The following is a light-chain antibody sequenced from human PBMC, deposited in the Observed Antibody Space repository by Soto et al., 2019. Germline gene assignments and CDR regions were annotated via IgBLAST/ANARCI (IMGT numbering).Light chain of an antibody. J-gene: IGKJ2*01. Sequence: DIVMTQSPDSLAVSLGERATINCKSSQSVLYSSNNKNYLAWYQQKPGQPPKLLIYWASTRESGVPDRFSGSGSGTDVTLTLSRLQAEDVAVYYCQQYYSTLMYTFGQGTKLEIK. CDR3: QQYYSTLMYT. CDR2: WAS. V-gene: IGKV4-1*01. CDR1: QSVLYSSNNKNY.